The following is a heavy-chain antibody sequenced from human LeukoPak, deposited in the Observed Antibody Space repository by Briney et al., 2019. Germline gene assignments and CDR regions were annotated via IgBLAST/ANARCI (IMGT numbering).Heavy chain of an antibody. D-gene: IGHD3-3*02. CDR3: ASCGTALSRTYYYYMDV. V-gene: IGHV4-4*02. J-gene: IGHJ6*03. CDR2: IYHSGST. CDR1: GGSISSSNW. Sequence: SETLSLTCAVSGGSISSSNWWSWVRQPPGKGLEWIGEIYHSGSTNYNPSLKSRVTISVDKSKNQFSLKLSSVTAADTAVYYCASCGTALSRTYYYYMDVWGKGTTVTVSS.